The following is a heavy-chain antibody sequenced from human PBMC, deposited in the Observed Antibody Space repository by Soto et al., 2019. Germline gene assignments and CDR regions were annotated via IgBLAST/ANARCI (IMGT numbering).Heavy chain of an antibody. CDR2: ISAYNGNT. J-gene: IGHJ4*02. V-gene: IGHV1-18*01. Sequence: QVQLVKSGAEVKKPGASVKVSCKASGYTFTSYGISWVRQAPGQGLEWMGWISAYNGNTNYAQKLQGRVTMTTDTPTSTAYMELRSLRSNDTAVYYCARDHMGCSSNSCPHFDYRGQGTLVTDSS. D-gene: IGHD2-2*01. CDR3: ARDHMGCSSNSCPHFDY. CDR1: GYTFTSYG.